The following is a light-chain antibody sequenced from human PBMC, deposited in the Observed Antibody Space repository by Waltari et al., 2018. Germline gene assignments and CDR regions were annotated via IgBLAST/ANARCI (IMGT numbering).Light chain of an antibody. V-gene: IGLV2-14*01. Sequence: QSALTQPASVSGSPGQSILISCTGAARDVGGHNSVSLYQQYPGKAPKLIIYEVTNRPSGCSNRFSGSKSGNTASLTISGLQSEDEADYYCSSYTSSITLNVFGTGTKVTVL. CDR1: ARDVGGHNS. J-gene: IGLJ1*01. CDR3: SSYTSSITLNV. CDR2: EVT.